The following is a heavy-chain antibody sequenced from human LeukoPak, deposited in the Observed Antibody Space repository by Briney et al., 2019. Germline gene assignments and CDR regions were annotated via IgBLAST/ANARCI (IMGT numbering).Heavy chain of an antibody. J-gene: IGHJ3*02. D-gene: IGHD3-10*01. CDR3: ARFLSQSGSFDI. CDR2: IIPIFGTA. V-gene: IGHV1-69*05. Sequence: ASVKVSCKASGGTFSSYAISRVRQAPGQGLEWMGGIIPIFGTANYAQKFQGRVTITTDESTSTAYMELSSLRSEDTAVYYCARFLSQSGSFDIWGQGTMVTVSS. CDR1: GGTFSSYA.